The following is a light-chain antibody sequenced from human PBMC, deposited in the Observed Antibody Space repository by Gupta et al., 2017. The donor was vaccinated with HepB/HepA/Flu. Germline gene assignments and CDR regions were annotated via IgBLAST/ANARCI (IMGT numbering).Light chain of an antibody. V-gene: IGKV1-39*01. Sequence: GDSVTITCLASQTMNNFLHWYQQKPGEAPKLLIYAASSLQSGVPSRFRGSGSGTDFTLTINRLQPEDFATYYCLQSDGTPLSFGGGTKVEIK. CDR3: LQSDGTPLS. CDR2: AAS. J-gene: IGKJ4*01. CDR1: QTMNNF.